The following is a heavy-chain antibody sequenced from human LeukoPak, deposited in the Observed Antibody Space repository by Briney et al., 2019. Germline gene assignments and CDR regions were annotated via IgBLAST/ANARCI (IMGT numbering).Heavy chain of an antibody. J-gene: IGHJ3*02. D-gene: IGHD3-22*01. Sequence: PSETLSLTCAVYGGSFSGYYWSWIRQPPGKGLEWIGEITHSGSTNYNPSLKSRVTISVDTSKNQFSLKLSSVTAADTAVYYCARGRITMIVVVITPDAFDIWGQGTMVTVSS. CDR1: GGSFSGYY. CDR3: ARGRITMIVVVITPDAFDI. CDR2: ITHSGST. V-gene: IGHV4-34*01.